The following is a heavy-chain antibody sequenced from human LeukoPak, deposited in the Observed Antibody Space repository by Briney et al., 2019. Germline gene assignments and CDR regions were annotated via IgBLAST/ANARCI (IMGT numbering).Heavy chain of an antibody. Sequence: GASVKASCTASGYTFTSYYMHWVRQAPGQGLEWMGIINPSGGSTSYAQKFQGRVTITADESTSTAYMELSSLRSEDTAVYYCAGAVDYSNSFDYWGQGTLVTVSS. CDR2: INPSGGST. CDR3: AGAVDYSNSFDY. J-gene: IGHJ4*02. CDR1: GYTFTSYY. D-gene: IGHD4-11*01. V-gene: IGHV1-46*01.